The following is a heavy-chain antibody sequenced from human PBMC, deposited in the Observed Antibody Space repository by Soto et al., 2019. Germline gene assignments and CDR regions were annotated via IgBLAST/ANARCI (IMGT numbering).Heavy chain of an antibody. CDR1: GFTFSSYG. V-gene: IGHV3-30*18. J-gene: IGHJ6*02. Sequence: PGGSLRLSCAASGFTFSSYGMHWVRQAPGKGLEWVAVISYDGSNKYYADSVKGRFTISRDNSKNTLYLQMNSLRAEDTAVYYCAKDRRGKRIVGATRDYYYYGMDVWGQGTTVTVSS. D-gene: IGHD1-26*01. CDR2: ISYDGSNK. CDR3: AKDRRGKRIVGATRDYYYYGMDV.